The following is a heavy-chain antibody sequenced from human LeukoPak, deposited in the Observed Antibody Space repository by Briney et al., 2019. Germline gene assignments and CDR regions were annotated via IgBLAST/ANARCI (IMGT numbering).Heavy chain of an antibody. J-gene: IGHJ4*02. CDR1: GYTFTSYG. D-gene: IGHD5-24*01. CDR3: ARDRAEMATILTAHRYFDY. Sequence: ASVKVSCKASGYTFTSYGISWVRQAPGQGLEWMGWISAYNGNTNYAQKLQGRVTMTTDTSTSTAYMELRSLRSDDTAVYYCARDRAEMATILTAHRYFDYWGQGTLVTVSS. V-gene: IGHV1-18*01. CDR2: ISAYNGNT.